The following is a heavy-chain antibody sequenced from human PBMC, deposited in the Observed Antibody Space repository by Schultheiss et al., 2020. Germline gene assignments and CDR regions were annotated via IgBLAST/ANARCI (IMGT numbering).Heavy chain of an antibody. CDR3: ARVHYYDSSGYPFHYYYYGMDV. CDR1: GFTFSSYE. D-gene: IGHD3-22*01. CDR2: ISSSGSTI. V-gene: IGHV3-48*03. Sequence: GGSMRLSCAASGFTFSSYEMNWVRQAPGKGLEWVSYISSSGSTIYYADSVKGRFTISRDNAKNSLYLQMNSLRAEDTAVYYCARVHYYDSSGYPFHYYYYGMDVWGPGTTVTVAS. J-gene: IGHJ6*02.